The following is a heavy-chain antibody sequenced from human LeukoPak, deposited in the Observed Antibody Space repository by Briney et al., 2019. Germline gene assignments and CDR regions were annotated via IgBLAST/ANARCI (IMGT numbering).Heavy chain of an antibody. V-gene: IGHV3-23*01. Sequence: GGSLRLSCAASGFTFSSYPLTWVRQAPGKGLEWVSRISGSGDITYYADSVRGRFTISRDNSKNTLFLQMNSLRAEDTAVYYCATDSNPFDYWGQGTLVTVSS. CDR1: GFTFSSYP. D-gene: IGHD6-13*01. CDR2: ISGSGDIT. CDR3: ATDSNPFDY. J-gene: IGHJ4*02.